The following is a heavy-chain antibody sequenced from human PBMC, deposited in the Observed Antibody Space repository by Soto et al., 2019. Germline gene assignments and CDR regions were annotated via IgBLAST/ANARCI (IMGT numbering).Heavy chain of an antibody. Sequence: GGSLRLSCAASGFTFSSYAMHWVRQAPGKGLEWVAVISYDGSNKYYADSVKGRFTISRDNSKNTLYLQMNSLRAEDTAVYYCAREPSYGDYYFGYWGQGTLVTVSS. D-gene: IGHD4-17*01. J-gene: IGHJ4*02. V-gene: IGHV3-30-3*01. CDR3: AREPSYGDYYFGY. CDR1: GFTFSSYA. CDR2: ISYDGSNK.